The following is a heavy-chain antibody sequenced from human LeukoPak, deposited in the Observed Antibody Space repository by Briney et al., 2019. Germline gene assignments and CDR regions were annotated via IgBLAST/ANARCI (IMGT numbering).Heavy chain of an antibody. CDR3: AREKAVGTVTTIDY. J-gene: IGHJ4*02. Sequence: GGSLRLSCAASGFTFSSYNMNWVRQAPGKGLEWVSSISSSSSYIYYADSVKGRFTISRDNAKNSLYLQMNSLRAEDTAVYYCAREKAVGTVTTIDYWGRGTLVTVSS. CDR2: ISSSSSYI. D-gene: IGHD4-17*01. CDR1: GFTFSSYN. V-gene: IGHV3-21*01.